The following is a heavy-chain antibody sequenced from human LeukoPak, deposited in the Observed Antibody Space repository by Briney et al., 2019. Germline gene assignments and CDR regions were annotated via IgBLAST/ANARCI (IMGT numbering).Heavy chain of an antibody. CDR1: GFTFRYYA. D-gene: IGHD3-22*01. CDR3: AKSDYYDSSGHPSSFDY. Sequence: PGGSLRLSCAASGFTFRYYAISWVRQAPGKGLEWVSAISAGGGDTYYADSVKGRFTISRDNSKNTLYLQMNSLRVEGTAICYCAKSDYYDSSGHPSSFDYWGQGTLVTVSS. CDR2: ISAGGGDT. J-gene: IGHJ4*02. V-gene: IGHV3-23*01.